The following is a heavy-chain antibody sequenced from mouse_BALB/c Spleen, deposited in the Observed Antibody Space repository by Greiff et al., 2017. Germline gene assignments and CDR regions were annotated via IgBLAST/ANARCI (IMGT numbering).Heavy chain of an antibody. CDR2: INSNGGST. J-gene: IGHJ3*01. CDR3: ARDTLLR. CDR1: GFTFSSYG. D-gene: IGHD1-1*01. V-gene: IGHV5-6-3*01. Sequence: EVQLVESGGGLVQPGGSLKLSCAASGFTFSSYGMSWVRQTPDKRLELVATINSNGGSTYYPDSVKGRFTISRDNAKNTLYLQMSSLKSEDTAMYYCARDTLLRWGQGTLVTVSA.